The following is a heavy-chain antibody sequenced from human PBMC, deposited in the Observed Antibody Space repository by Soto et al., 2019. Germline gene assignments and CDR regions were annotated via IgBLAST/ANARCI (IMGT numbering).Heavy chain of an antibody. V-gene: IGHV1-69*13. D-gene: IGHD5-12*01. CDR1: GGTFSSYV. J-gene: IGHJ6*02. CDR3: ARLPRAIVPTLEGGLDV. Sequence: SVKVSCKAFGGTFSSYVISWVRQAPGHGLEWMGGIIPIFGTAKYAQKFQGRVSITADESTSTANMEVSSLRSEDTAVYYCARLPRAIVPTLEGGLDVWGQGTTVTVS. CDR2: IIPIFGTA.